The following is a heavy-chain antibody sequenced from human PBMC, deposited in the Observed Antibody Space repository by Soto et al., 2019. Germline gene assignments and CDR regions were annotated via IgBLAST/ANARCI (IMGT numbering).Heavy chain of an antibody. CDR1: GDSISSGDYY. Sequence: PSETLSLTCTVSGDSISSGDYYWSWIRQPPGKGLEWIGYIYYSGSTYYNPSLKSRVTISVDTSKNQFSLKLSSVTAADTAVYYCARGPPFDYYDSSYFDYWGQGTLVTVSS. J-gene: IGHJ4*02. CDR2: IYYSGST. V-gene: IGHV4-30-4*01. D-gene: IGHD3-22*01. CDR3: ARGPPFDYYDSSYFDY.